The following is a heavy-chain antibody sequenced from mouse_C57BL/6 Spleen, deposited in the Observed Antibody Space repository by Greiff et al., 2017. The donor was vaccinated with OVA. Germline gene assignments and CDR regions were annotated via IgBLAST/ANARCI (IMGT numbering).Heavy chain of an antibody. CDR3: ARQGGEGFAY. CDR2: IWSDGST. Sequence: VHLVESGPGLVAPSQSLSITCTVSGFSLTSYGVHWVRQPPGKGLEWLVVIWSDGSTTYTYALKTRLTISKDNSTSQVFLKMNSLQTDDTSMYYCARQGGEGFAYWGQGTLVTVSA. CDR1: GFSLTSYG. J-gene: IGHJ3*01. V-gene: IGHV2-6-1*01. D-gene: IGHD2-13*01.